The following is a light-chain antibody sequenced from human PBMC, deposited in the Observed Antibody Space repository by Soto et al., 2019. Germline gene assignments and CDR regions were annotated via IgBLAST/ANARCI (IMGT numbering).Light chain of an antibody. CDR3: CSYAGSYTLV. V-gene: IGLV2-11*01. J-gene: IGLJ2*01. CDR1: SSDVGGYNY. CDR2: DVS. Sequence: QSVLTQPRSVSGSPGQSVTISCTGTSSDVGGYNYVSWYQQHPGKAPKLMIYDVSKRPSGVPDRFSGSKSGNTASLTISGLQAEDEADYYCCSYAGSYTLVFGGGNKVTFL.